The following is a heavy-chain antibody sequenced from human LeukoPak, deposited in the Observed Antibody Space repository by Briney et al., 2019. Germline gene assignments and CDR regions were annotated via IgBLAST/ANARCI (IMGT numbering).Heavy chain of an antibody. CDR1: GFRFSTYW. J-gene: IGHJ4*02. CDR2: IKKDESAT. Sequence: GGSLRLSCAASGFRFSTYWMSWVRQAPGKGLEWVSDIKKDESATYYADSVKGRFTISRDNSKNTLYLQMNSLRADDTAVYYCVRGTGYWGQGTLVTVSS. V-gene: IGHV3-7*01. CDR3: VRGTGY.